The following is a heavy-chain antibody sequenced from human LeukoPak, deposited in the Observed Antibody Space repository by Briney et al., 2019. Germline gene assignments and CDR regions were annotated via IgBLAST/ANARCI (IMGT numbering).Heavy chain of an antibody. J-gene: IGHJ6*02. D-gene: IGHD3-3*01. Sequence: RASVKVSCKASGGTFSSYAISWVRQAPGQGLEWMGGIIPIFGTANYAQKFQGRVTITADESTSTAYMELSSLRSEDTAVYYCARVRDLTSGYYYYYGMDVWGQGTTVTVSS. CDR1: GGTFSSYA. CDR3: ARVRDLTSGYYYYYGMDV. V-gene: IGHV1-69*13. CDR2: IIPIFGTA.